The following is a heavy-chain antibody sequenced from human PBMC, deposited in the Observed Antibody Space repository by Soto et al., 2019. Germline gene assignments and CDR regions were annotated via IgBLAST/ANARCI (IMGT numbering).Heavy chain of an antibody. D-gene: IGHD6-19*01. V-gene: IGHV1-2*04. CDR3: ARDSPGIAVAGTSYYYYYYGMDV. CDR1: GYTFTGYY. J-gene: IGHJ6*02. Sequence: ASVKVSCKASGYTFTGYYMHWVRQAPGQGLEWMGWINPNSGGTNYAQKFQGWVTMTRDTSISTAYMELSRLRSDDTAVYYCARDSPGIAVAGTSYYYYYYGMDVWGQGTTVTVSS. CDR2: INPNSGGT.